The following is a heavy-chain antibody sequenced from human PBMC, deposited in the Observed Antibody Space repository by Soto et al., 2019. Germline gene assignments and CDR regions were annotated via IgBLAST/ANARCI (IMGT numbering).Heavy chain of an antibody. CDR1: GFTFSSYS. Sequence: HPGGSLRLSCAASGFTFSSYSMNWVRQAPGKGLEWVSYISSSSSTIYYADSVKGRFTISRDNAKNSLYLQMNSLRDEDTAVYYCARPRGRRDGYHIDYWGQGTLVTVSS. V-gene: IGHV3-48*02. J-gene: IGHJ4*02. CDR2: ISSSSSTI. D-gene: IGHD5-12*01. CDR3: ARPRGRRDGYHIDY.